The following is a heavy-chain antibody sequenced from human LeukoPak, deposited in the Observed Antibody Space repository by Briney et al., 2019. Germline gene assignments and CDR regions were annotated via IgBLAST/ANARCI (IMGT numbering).Heavy chain of an antibody. CDR2: ISYDGSNK. D-gene: IGHD2-2*01. V-gene: IGHV3-30*05. J-gene: IGHJ6*03. Sequence: GGSLRLSCAVSGSIFTTYGVHWVRQAPGKGLEWVAVISYDGSNKYYADSVKGRFTISRDNSKNTLYLQMNSLRAEDTAVYYCARGCSSTSCMPMDVWGKGTTVTVSS. CDR1: GSIFTTYG. CDR3: ARGCSSTSCMPMDV.